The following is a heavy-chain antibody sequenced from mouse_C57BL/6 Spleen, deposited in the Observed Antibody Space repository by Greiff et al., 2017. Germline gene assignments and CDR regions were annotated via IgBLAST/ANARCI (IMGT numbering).Heavy chain of an antibody. Sequence: EVQLQQSGPELVKPGASVKISCKASGYTFTDYYMHWVKQSHGKSLEWIGDINPNNGGTSYNQKFKGKATLTVDKSSSTAYMELRSLTSEDSAVYYCARGVYDSSFDDWGQGTTLTVSS. CDR3: ARGVYDSSFDD. V-gene: IGHV1-26*01. J-gene: IGHJ2*01. D-gene: IGHD1-1*01. CDR1: GYTFTDYY. CDR2: INPNNGGT.